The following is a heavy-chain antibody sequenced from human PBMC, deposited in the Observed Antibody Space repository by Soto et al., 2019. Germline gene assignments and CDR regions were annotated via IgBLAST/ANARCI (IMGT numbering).Heavy chain of an antibody. Sequence: GGSLRLSCAASGFTFSNAWMSWVRQAPGKGLEWVGRIKSKTDGGTTDYAAPVKGRFTISRDDSKNTLYLQMNSLKTEDTAVYYCTTDPSYTIFGVVIVRDAFDIWGQGTMVTVSS. CDR1: GFTFSNAW. V-gene: IGHV3-15*01. J-gene: IGHJ3*02. CDR2: IKSKTDGGTT. CDR3: TTDPSYTIFGVVIVRDAFDI. D-gene: IGHD3-3*01.